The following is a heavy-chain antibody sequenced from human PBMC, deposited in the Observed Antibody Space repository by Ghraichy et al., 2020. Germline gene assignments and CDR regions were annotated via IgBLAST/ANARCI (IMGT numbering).Heavy chain of an antibody. CDR2: INQAESEK. Sequence: VANINQAESEKYYVDSVKGRFTISRDYAENSVYLHMNSLRAEDTAVYFCARENGYYGDYLDYWGQGILIT. D-gene: IGHD4-17*01. CDR3: ARENGYYGDYLDY. J-gene: IGHJ4*02. V-gene: IGHV3-7*03.